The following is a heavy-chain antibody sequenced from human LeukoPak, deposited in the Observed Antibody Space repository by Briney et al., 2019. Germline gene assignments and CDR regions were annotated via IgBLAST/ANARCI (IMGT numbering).Heavy chain of an antibody. CDR2: IIPIFGTA. CDR3: ARDREAPTDAFDI. V-gene: IGHV1-69*05. CDR1: GGTFSSYA. J-gene: IGHJ3*02. Sequence: SVKVSCKASGGTFSSYAISWVRQAPGQGLEWMGGIIPIFGTANYAQKFQGRVTITTDESTSTAYMELSSLRSEDTAVYYCARDREAPTDAFDIWGQGTMVTVSS.